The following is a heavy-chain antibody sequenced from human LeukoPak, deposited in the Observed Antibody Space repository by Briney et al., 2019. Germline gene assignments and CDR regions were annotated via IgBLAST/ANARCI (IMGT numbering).Heavy chain of an antibody. CDR1: VGTFSSYA. CDR3: ARRQYSSSWYSNYYYYYMDV. V-gene: IGHV1-69*13. D-gene: IGHD6-13*01. CDR2: IIPIFGTA. J-gene: IGHJ6*03. Sequence: SVKVSCKASVGTFSSYAISWVRQAPGQGLEWMGGIIPIFGTANYAQKFQGRVTITADESTSPAYMELRSLGSEDTAVYYCARRQYSSSWYSNYYYYYMDVWGKGTTVTVSS.